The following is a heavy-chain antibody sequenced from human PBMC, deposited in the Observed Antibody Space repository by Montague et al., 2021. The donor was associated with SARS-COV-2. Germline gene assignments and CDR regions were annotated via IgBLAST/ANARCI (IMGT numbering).Heavy chain of an antibody. V-gene: IGHV4-59*01. CDR1: GGSISSYY. CDR3: ARDQAAKISFKGAFDI. CDR2: IYYSGTT. D-gene: IGHD3-3*01. Sequence: SETLSLTCTVSGGSISSYYWSWIRETPGKGLEWIGYIYYSGTTNYNPSLKSRVTISLDTPKNQFSLNLNSVTAADTAIYYCARDQAAKISFKGAFDIWGQGRMVTVSS. J-gene: IGHJ3*02.